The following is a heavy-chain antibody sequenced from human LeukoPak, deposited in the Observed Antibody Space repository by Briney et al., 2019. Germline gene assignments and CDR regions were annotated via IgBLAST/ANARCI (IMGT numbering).Heavy chain of an antibody. V-gene: IGHV1-18*04. D-gene: IGHD4-17*01. J-gene: IGHJ6*04. Sequence: GASVKVTCKASGYTFTSYVTSWGRQAPGHGLEWMEWISAYNGNTNAAQKLTRRVTKTTDTSTSTAYMELRSLRSDDTAVYYCAREFNYGDYDLLYYGMDVWGKGTTVTVSS. CDR3: AREFNYGDYDLLYYGMDV. CDR2: ISAYNGNT. CDR1: GYTFTSYV.